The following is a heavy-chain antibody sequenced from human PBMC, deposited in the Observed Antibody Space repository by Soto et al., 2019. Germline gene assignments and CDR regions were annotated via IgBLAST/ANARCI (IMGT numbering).Heavy chain of an antibody. D-gene: IGHD6-19*01. V-gene: IGHV4-59*08. CDR2: IYYSGST. J-gene: IGHJ5*02. Sequence: QVQLQESGPGLVKPSETLSLTCSVSGGSISSNYWSWIRQSPGKGLEWIGYIYYSGSTNYNPSLKSRVTISVDTSKNQFSLKLSSVTAADTAVYFCARFARYSSGLDPWGQGTLVTVSS. CDR3: ARFARYSSGLDP. CDR1: GGSISSNY.